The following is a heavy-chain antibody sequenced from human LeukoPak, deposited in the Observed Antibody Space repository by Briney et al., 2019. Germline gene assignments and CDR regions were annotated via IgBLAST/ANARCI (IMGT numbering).Heavy chain of an antibody. D-gene: IGHD1-1*01. CDR2: INPNSGGT. J-gene: IGHJ6*03. CDR3: ARADGLERPYYYYYYMDV. V-gene: IGHV1-2*02. Sequence: GASVKVSCEASGYTFTGYYMHWVRQAPGQGLEWMGWINPNSGGTNYAQKFQGRVTMTRDTSISTAYMELSRLRSDDTAVYYCARADGLERPYYYYYYMDVWGKGTTVTVSS. CDR1: GYTFTGYY.